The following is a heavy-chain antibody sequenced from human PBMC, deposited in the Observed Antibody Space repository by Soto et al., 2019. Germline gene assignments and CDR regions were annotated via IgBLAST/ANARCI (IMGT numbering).Heavy chain of an antibody. CDR3: ARSWIFAASNYMDV. V-gene: IGHV5-51*01. CDR2: IYPGDFDT. D-gene: IGHD3-3*01. J-gene: IGHJ6*03. Sequence: GESLKVFCKGSGYNFTNYWIGWVRQIPGKGLEWMGIIYPGDFDTRYSPSFQGQVTISADKSISTAYLQWSSLKASDTAMYYCARSWIFAASNYMDVWGKGTTVTVSS. CDR1: GYNFTNYW.